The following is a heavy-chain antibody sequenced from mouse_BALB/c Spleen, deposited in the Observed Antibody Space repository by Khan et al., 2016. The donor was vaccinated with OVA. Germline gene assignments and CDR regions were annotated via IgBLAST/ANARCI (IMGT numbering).Heavy chain of an antibody. D-gene: IGHD1-1*01. Sequence: QVQLKQSGAELMKPGASVKISRKASGYTFSSYWIEWVKQRPGHGLEWIGEILPGSNITNYNERFKDKATFTADTSSNTAYMQLGSLTSEDSAIYYCARGNYYGSTSWFGYWGQGTLVTVSA. CDR1: GYTFSSYW. J-gene: IGHJ3*01. CDR3: ARGNYYGSTSWFGY. V-gene: IGHV1-9*01. CDR2: ILPGSNIT.